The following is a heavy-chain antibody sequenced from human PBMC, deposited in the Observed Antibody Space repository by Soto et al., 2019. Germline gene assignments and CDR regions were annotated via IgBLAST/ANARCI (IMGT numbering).Heavy chain of an antibody. D-gene: IGHD3-3*01. J-gene: IGHJ4*02. CDR1: GYTFTSYY. Sequence: QVQLVQSGAEVKKPGASVKVSCKASGYTFTSYYMHWVRQAPGQWLAWMGIINPSGGSTSYAQKFQGRVTMTRDTSTSTGYMELSSLRSEDTAVYYCARASWSGYSWGYYWGQGTLVKVSS. CDR2: INPSGGST. CDR3: ARASWSGYSWGYY. V-gene: IGHV1-46*03.